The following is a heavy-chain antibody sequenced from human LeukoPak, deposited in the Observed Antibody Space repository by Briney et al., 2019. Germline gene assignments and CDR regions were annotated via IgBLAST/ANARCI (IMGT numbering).Heavy chain of an antibody. CDR1: GFTFSSYS. CDR2: ISSSSSTI. V-gene: IGHV3-48*01. J-gene: IGHJ4*02. Sequence: PGGSLRLSCAASGFTFSSYSMNWVRQAPGKGLEWVSYISSSSSTIYYADSVKGRFTISRDNSKNTLYLQMNSLRAEDTAVYYCAKSPDYGDYSFDYWGQGTLVTVSS. D-gene: IGHD4-17*01. CDR3: AKSPDYGDYSFDY.